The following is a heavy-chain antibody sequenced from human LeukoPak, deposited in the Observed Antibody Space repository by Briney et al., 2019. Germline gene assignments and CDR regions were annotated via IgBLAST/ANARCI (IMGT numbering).Heavy chain of an antibody. CDR1: GGSISSSSYY. Sequence: SETLSLTCTVSGGSISSSSYYWGCIRLPPGKGLEWIGSIYYSGSTYYNPSLKSRVTISVDTSKNQFSLKLSSVTAADTAVYYCASGGGGRVDYWGQGTLVTVSS. CDR3: ASGGGGRVDY. J-gene: IGHJ4*02. V-gene: IGHV4-39*01. D-gene: IGHD3-16*01. CDR2: IYYSGST.